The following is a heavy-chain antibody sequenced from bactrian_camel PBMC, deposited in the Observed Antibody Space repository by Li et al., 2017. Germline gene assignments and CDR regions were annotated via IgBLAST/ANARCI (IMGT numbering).Heavy chain of an antibody. D-gene: IGHD5*01. V-gene: IGHV3S55*01. Sequence: QVQLVESGGGSVQAGGSLRLSCAAYTHRCMGWFRQAPGKEREGVAAIDRSGSTTYAGSLKGRFTISQDKGKNTVYLLMNSLKPDDSGTYYCAADPASQCVQFGDTWYGWEDDFGYWGQGTQVTVS. CDR3: AADPASQCVQFGDTWYGWEDDFGY. J-gene: IGHJ6*01. CDR2: IDRSGST. CDR1: THRC.